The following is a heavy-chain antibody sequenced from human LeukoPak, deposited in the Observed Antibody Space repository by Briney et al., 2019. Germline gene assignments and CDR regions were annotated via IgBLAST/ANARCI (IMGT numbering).Heavy chain of an antibody. CDR1: GFTLSSYW. CDR2: IKQDGSEK. Sequence: GGSLRLSCAASGFTLSSYWMSWVRQAPGKGLEWVANIKQDGSEKYYVDSVKGRITISRDNARNSLYLQMNSLRAEDTAVYYCARRNILNWFDPWGQGTLVTVSS. D-gene: IGHD2/OR15-2a*01. J-gene: IGHJ5*02. CDR3: ARRNILNWFDP. V-gene: IGHV3-7*01.